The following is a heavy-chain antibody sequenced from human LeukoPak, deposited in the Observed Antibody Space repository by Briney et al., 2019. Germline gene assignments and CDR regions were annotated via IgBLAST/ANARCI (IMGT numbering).Heavy chain of an antibody. Sequence: SETLSLTCTVSGGSITRSSYYWGWIRQPPGKGLEWIGSAYYSGSNYHNPSLKSRVTILVGTSKNQFSLKLSSVTAADTAVYYCAGSPDWSRSYFDYWGQGSLVTVSS. J-gene: IGHJ4*02. D-gene: IGHD3-9*01. CDR2: AYYSGSN. CDR1: GGSITRSSYY. CDR3: AGSPDWSRSYFDY. V-gene: IGHV4-39*07.